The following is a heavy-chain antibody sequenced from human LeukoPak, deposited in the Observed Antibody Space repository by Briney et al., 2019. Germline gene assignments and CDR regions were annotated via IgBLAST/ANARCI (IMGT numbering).Heavy chain of an antibody. CDR3: AGQIHRITYYYGSGSYYQTDY. CDR1: GYTFTSYY. Sequence: ASVKVSCKASGYTFTSYYMHWVRQAPGQGLEWMGWINPNSGGTIYAQKFQGRVTMTRDTSISTAYMELSRLRSDDTAVYYCAGQIHRITYYYGSGSYYQTDYWGQGTLVTVSS. J-gene: IGHJ4*02. V-gene: IGHV1-2*02. CDR2: INPNSGGT. D-gene: IGHD3-10*01.